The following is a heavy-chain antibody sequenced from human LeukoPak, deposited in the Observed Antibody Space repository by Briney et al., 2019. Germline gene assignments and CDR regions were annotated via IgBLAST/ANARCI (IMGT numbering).Heavy chain of an antibody. CDR1: GFTFSSYA. D-gene: IGHD5-18*01. CDR2: ISSNGGST. V-gene: IGHV3-64*01. Sequence: PGGSLRLSCAASGFTFSSYAMHWVRQAPGKGLEYVSAISSNGGSTYYANSVKGRFTISRDNSKNTLYLQMGSLRAEDMAVYYCARAPHVDTAMDCWGQGTLVTVSS. CDR3: ARAPHVDTAMDC. J-gene: IGHJ4*02.